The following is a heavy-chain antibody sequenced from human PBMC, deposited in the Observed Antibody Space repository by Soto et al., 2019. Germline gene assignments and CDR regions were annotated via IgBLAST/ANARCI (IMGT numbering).Heavy chain of an antibody. D-gene: IGHD3-22*01. CDR1: GGTFSSYA. CDR3: ARGYYYDSSGYYYLDY. CDR2: IIPIFGTA. V-gene: IGHV1-69*13. Sequence: GVSVKVSCKASGGTFSSYAISWVRQAPGQGLEWMGGIIPIFGTANYAQKFQGRVTITADESTSTAYMELSSLRSEDTAVYYCARGYYYDSSGYYYLDYWGQGTLVTVSS. J-gene: IGHJ4*02.